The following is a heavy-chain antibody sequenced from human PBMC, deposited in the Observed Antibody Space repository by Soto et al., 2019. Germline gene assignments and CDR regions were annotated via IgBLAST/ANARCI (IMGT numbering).Heavy chain of an antibody. CDR2: IYYSGSI. CDR1: GSSISSSSYY. V-gene: IGHV4-39*01. D-gene: IGHD6-13*01. CDR3: AFQGIAASGDYIDV. J-gene: IGHJ6*03. Sequence: SETLSLTCTVSGSSISSSSYYWGWNRQPPGKGLEWIGSIYYSGSIYYNPSLKSRVTISVDTSKNQFSLKLSSVTAADTPVYYCAFQGIAASGDYIDVWGKGTTVTVSS.